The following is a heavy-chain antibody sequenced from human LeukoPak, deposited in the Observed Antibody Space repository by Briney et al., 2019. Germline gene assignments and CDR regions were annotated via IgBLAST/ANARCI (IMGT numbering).Heavy chain of an antibody. CDR2: IGDNGDST. D-gene: IGHD4-23*01. J-gene: IGHJ4*02. V-gene: IGHV3-23*01. CDR3: AKYDYGGNPNEYYFDY. CDR1: GFTFSNYW. Sequence: GGSLRLSCAGSGFTFSNYWMTWVRQAPGKGLEWVSTIGDNGDSTYYADSVKGRFTISRDNSKNTLYLQMNSLRAQDTAVYYCAKYDYGGNPNEYYFDYWGQGTLVTVSS.